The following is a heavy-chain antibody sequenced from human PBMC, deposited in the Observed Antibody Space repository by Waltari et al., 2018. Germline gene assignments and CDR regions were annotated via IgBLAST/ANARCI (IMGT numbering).Heavy chain of an antibody. CDR1: GGSFSGYY. V-gene: IGHV4-34*01. CDR2: INHSGST. D-gene: IGHD6-13*01. CDR3: ASRRAAAGPDY. Sequence: QVQLQQWGAGLLKPSETLSLTCAVYGGSFSGYYWSWIRQPPGKGLEWIGEINHSGSTNYNPSLKSRVTISVDTSKNQFSLKLSSVTAADTAVYYCASRRAAAGPDYWGQGTLVTVSS. J-gene: IGHJ4*02.